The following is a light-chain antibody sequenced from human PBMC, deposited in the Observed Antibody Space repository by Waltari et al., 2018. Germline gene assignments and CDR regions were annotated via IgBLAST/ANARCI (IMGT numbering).Light chain of an antibody. Sequence: DIQMTQSPSTLSASVGDRVTITCRTSQGISSWLAWYQQTPGKAPKLLIYQASTLESGVPSRFSGSGSVTEFTLTISSLQPDDSATYYCQQYDHYPWTFGQGTKVELK. CDR3: QQYDHYPWT. V-gene: IGKV1-5*03. CDR1: QGISSW. J-gene: IGKJ1*01. CDR2: QAS.